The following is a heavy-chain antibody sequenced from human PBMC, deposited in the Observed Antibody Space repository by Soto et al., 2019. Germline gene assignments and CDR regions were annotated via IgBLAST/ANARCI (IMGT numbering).Heavy chain of an antibody. V-gene: IGHV1-46*01. CDR1: GYTFTSYY. Sequence: ASVKVSCKASGYTFTSYYMHWVRQAPGQGLEWMGIINPSGGSTSYAQKFQGRVTMTRDTSTSTVYMEPSSLRSEDTAVYYCAREKSGYSYGHYFDYWGQGTLVTVSS. CDR3: AREKSGYSYGHYFDY. J-gene: IGHJ4*02. CDR2: INPSGGST. D-gene: IGHD5-18*01.